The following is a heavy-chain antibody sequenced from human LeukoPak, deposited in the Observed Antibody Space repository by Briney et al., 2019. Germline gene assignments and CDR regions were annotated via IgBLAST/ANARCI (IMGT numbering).Heavy chain of an antibody. CDR3: VRVGSSGWFSNDY. D-gene: IGHD6-19*01. CDR2: IYYSGST. V-gene: IGHV4-59*01. J-gene: IGHJ4*02. Sequence: SETLSLTCTVSGGSISSYYWSWIRQPPGKGLEWIGYIYYSGSTNYNPSLKSRVTISVDTSKNQFSLKLSSVTAADTAVYYCVRVGSSGWFSNDYWGQGTLVTVSS. CDR1: GGSISSYY.